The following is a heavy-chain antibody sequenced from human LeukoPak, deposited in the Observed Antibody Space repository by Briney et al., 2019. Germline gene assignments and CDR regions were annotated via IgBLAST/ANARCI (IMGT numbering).Heavy chain of an antibody. D-gene: IGHD4-11*01. CDR3: ASASITRYYFDY. V-gene: IGHV4-34*01. CDR1: GGSFSGYY. J-gene: IGHJ4*02. Sequence: PSETLSLTCAVYGGSFSGYYWSWIRQPPGKGLEWIGEINHSGSTNYNPSLKSRVTISVHTSKNQFSLKLSSVTAADTAVYYCASASITRYYFDYWGQGTLVTVSS. CDR2: INHSGST.